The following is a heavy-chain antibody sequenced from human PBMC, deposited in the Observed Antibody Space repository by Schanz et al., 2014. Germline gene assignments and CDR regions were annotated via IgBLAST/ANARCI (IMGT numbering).Heavy chain of an antibody. CDR3: ASAPPLVRGIAGWFGP. Sequence: EVHLVESGGGLVQPGGSLRLSCAASGFNFITFAMSWVRQAPGKGPEWVSAIGGDASRTYYADSVKGRFTISRDNSKSTRYPQMNSLSADDTAVYYCASAPPLVRGIAGWFGPWGQGSLVTVSS. CDR1: GFNFITFA. CDR2: IGGDASRT. V-gene: IGHV3-23*04. J-gene: IGHJ5*02. D-gene: IGHD3-10*01.